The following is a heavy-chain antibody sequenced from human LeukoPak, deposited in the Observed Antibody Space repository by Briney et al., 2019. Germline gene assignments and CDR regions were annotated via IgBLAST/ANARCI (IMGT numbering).Heavy chain of an antibody. CDR3: AKDIFGDYGGLDY. V-gene: IGHV3-23*01. Sequence: GGSLRLSCAASGFTFTTYAMSWVRQAPGKGLEWVSAISGGAVSTYYADSVKRRITISRDNSKNTLYLQMNSLRAEDTAVYYCAKDIFGDYGGLDYWGQGALVTVSS. D-gene: IGHD4-17*01. CDR1: GFTFTTYA. J-gene: IGHJ4*02. CDR2: ISGGAVST.